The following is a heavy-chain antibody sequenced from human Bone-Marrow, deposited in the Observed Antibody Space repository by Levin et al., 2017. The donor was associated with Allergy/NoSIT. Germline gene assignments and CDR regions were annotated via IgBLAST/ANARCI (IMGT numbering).Heavy chain of an antibody. V-gene: IGHV4-38-2*01. D-gene: IGHD6-13*01. CDR1: GSSISGDFF. J-gene: IGHJ4*02. CDR3: ARARVVAAAPHYFDF. CDR2: IYHSGTT. Sequence: SETLSLTCAVSGSSISGDFFWGWIRQPPGTGLEWIGSIYHSGTTFFNSSLESRVIISLDTSKNQFSLSMSSVSAADTAIYYCARARVVAAAPHYFDFWGQGTLATVSS.